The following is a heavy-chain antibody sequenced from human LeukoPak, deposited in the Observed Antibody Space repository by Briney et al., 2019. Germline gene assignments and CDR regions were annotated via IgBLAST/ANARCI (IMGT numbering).Heavy chain of an antibody. Sequence: SETLSLTCAVYGGSFSSYYWSWIRQPPGKGLEWIGEINHSGSTNYNPSLESRVTISGDTSKNQFSLKLSSVTAADTAVYYCARGLVEDRGVPYFDYWGQGTLVTVSS. CDR3: ARGLVEDRGVPYFDY. J-gene: IGHJ4*02. CDR1: GGSFSSYY. D-gene: IGHD3-10*01. CDR2: INHSGST. V-gene: IGHV4-34*01.